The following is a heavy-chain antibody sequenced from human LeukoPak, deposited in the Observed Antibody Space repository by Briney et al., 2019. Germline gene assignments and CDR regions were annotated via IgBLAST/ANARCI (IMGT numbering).Heavy chain of an antibody. CDR2: INSGGST. D-gene: IGHD3-3*01. V-gene: IGHV3-53*01. Sequence: PGGSLRLSCAASGFTVSSNYMSWVRQPPGKGLEWVSVINSGGSTNYADSVKGRFTISRDNSKNTLYLQMSSLRAEDTAVYYFARDFFHWGQGTLVTVSS. J-gene: IGHJ4*02. CDR3: ARDFFH. CDR1: GFTVSSNY.